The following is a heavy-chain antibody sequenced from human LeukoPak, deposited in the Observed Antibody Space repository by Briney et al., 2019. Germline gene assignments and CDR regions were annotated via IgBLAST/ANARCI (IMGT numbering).Heavy chain of an antibody. D-gene: IGHD6-6*01. J-gene: IGHJ6*02. CDR1: GFSFSTYD. Sequence: PGGSLRLPCVASGFSFSTYDMYWVRQAAGRGLEWVSALGTNGDAYYLGSVRGRFTISRENVKNSLYLQMNSLGVEDTAVYYCAREWRGIASHFHGMDVWGQGTTVTVSS. CDR2: LGTNGDA. V-gene: IGHV3-13*01. CDR3: AREWRGIASHFHGMDV.